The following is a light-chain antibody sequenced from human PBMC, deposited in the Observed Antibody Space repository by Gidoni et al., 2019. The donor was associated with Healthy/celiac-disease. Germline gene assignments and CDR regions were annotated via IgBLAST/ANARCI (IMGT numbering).Light chain of an antibody. CDR3: QQYGSSPPRYT. J-gene: IGKJ2*01. CDR2: GAS. CDR1: QSVSSSY. V-gene: IGKV3-20*01. Sequence: EIVLTQSPGTLSLSQGERATLSCRASQSVSSSYLAWYQQKPGQAPRLLIYGASSRATGLPDRFSGSGSGTDFTLTISRLDPEDFAVYYCQQYGSSPPRYTFGQGTKLEIK.